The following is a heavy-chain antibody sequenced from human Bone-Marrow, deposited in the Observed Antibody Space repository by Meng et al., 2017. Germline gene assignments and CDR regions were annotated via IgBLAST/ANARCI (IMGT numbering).Heavy chain of an antibody. J-gene: IGHJ5*02. CDR2: INHSGST. Sequence: QVQLQESGPGLVKPSETLSLTCTVSGGSFSGYYWSWIRQPPGKGLEWIGEINHSGSTNYNPSLKSRVTISVDTSKNQFSLKLSSVTAADTAVYYCARGVVRNWNYLPWGQGTLVTVSS. V-gene: IGHV4-34*01. CDR3: ARGVVRNWNYLP. D-gene: IGHD1-7*01. CDR1: GGSFSGYY.